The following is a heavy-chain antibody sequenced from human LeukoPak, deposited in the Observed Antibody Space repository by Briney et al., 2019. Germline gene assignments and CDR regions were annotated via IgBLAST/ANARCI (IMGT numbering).Heavy chain of an antibody. J-gene: IGHJ4*02. D-gene: IGHD3-22*01. V-gene: IGHV3-23*01. CDR2: IRGSGGRT. CDR1: GFTFSNYG. CDR3: AKRGVVIRVILVGFHKAAYYFDS. Sequence: GGSLRLSCAASGFTFSNYGMSWVRQTPGKGLEWVAGIRGSGGRTIYADSVKGRFTISRDNPKNTLYLQMNSLRVEDTAVYVCAKRGVVIRVILVGFHKAAYYFDSWGQGALVTVSS.